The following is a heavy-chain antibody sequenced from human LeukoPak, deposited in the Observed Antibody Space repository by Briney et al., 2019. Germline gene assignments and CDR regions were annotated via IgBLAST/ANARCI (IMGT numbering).Heavy chain of an antibody. Sequence: GGSLRLSCAASGFTFSTYPMNWVRQAPGKGLEWISHIRDSGTTDYADSVKGRFTITRDNAKNSLYLQLNSLRAEDTAVYYCARDHDYAFDNWGQGTLVAVSS. J-gene: IGHJ4*02. V-gene: IGHV3-48*01. CDR2: IRDSGTT. CDR3: ARDHDYAFDN. D-gene: IGHD4-17*01. CDR1: GFTFSTYP.